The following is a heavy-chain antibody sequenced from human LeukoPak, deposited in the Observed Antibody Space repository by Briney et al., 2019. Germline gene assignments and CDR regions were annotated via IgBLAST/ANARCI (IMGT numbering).Heavy chain of an antibody. D-gene: IGHD3-10*01. Sequence: PGGSLRLSCAVSGITLSNYAVSWVRQAPGKGLEWVAGISGSGGGTNYADSVKGRFTISRDNPKNTLFLQMNNLSADDTAVYFCAKRGVVIRVILVGFHKEAYYFDSWGQGALVTVSS. CDR1: GITLSNYA. CDR3: AKRGVVIRVILVGFHKEAYYFDS. J-gene: IGHJ4*02. CDR2: ISGSGGGT. V-gene: IGHV3-23*01.